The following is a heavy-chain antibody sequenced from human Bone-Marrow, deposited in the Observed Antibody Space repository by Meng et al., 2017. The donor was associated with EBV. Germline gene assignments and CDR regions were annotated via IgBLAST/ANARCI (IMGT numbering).Heavy chain of an antibody. D-gene: IGHD6-13*01. J-gene: IGHJ4*02. Sequence: EVQFVESGGGLVKPGGSLRLSCAASGFTFSSYSMNWVRQAPGKGLEWVSSISSSSSYIYYADSVKGRFTISRDNAKNSLYLQMNSLRAEDTAVYYCARDPLGSSLDYWGQGTLVTVSS. CDR3: ARDPLGSSLDY. V-gene: IGHV3-21*01. CDR2: ISSSSSYI. CDR1: GFTFSSYS.